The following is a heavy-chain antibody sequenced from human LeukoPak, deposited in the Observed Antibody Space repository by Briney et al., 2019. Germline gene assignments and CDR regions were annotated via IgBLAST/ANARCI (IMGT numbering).Heavy chain of an antibody. Sequence: PGGSLRLSCAASGFTFSSYAMSWVRQAPGKGLEWVSAISGSGGSTYYADSVKGRFTISRDNSKNTLYLQMNSLRAEDTAVYYCAKVPLPSVVVVAATLGYWGQGTLVTVSS. V-gene: IGHV3-23*01. D-gene: IGHD2-15*01. J-gene: IGHJ4*02. CDR3: AKVPLPSVVVVAATLGY. CDR2: ISGSGGST. CDR1: GFTFSSYA.